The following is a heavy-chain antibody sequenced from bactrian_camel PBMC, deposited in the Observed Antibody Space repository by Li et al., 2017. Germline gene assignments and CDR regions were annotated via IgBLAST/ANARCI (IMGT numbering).Heavy chain of an antibody. J-gene: IGHJ4*01. D-gene: IGHD5*01. CDR1: GYSVSKGY. CDR2: IDSDGST. V-gene: IGHV3S53*01. CDR3: TRETQWVGYHEFAEY. Sequence: HVQLVESGGGSVQVGGSLTLSCEASGYSVSKGYMAWFRQAPGKEREGVATIDSDGSTNYADSVKGRFTISRDNAKNTLYLQLNSLTREDSAMYYCTRETQWVGYHEFAEYWGQGTQVTVS.